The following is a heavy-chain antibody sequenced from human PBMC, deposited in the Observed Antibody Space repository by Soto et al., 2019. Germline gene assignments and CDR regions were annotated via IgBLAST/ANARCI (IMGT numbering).Heavy chain of an antibody. CDR1: GFTFSSYA. CDR2: VTGSGSNT. Sequence: PGGSMRLSCAASGFTFSSYAMSWVRQAPGKGLEWVSTVTGSGSNTYYADSVKGRFTISRDNSKNTLYLQLNSLRAEDTAVYYCARDTVADWGQGTLVTVS. CDR3: ARDTVAD. D-gene: IGHD2-15*01. V-gene: IGHV3-23*01. J-gene: IGHJ4*02.